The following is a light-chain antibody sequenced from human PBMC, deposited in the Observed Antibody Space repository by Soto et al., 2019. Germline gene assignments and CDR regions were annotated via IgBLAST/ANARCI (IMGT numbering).Light chain of an antibody. J-gene: IGKJ1*01. CDR1: QSISSW. CDR2: KAS. Sequence: DIQMTQSPSTLSASVGDRVTITCRASQSISSWLAWYQQKPGKAPKLLISKASSLESGVPSRLSGSGSGTEFDLTIRSLQPDDFATYYSQHRGTFGQGTKGEIK. CDR3: QHRGT. V-gene: IGKV1-5*03.